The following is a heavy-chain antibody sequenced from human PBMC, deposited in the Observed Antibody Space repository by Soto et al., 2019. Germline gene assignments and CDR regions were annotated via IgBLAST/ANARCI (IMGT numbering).Heavy chain of an antibody. D-gene: IGHD3-22*01. J-gene: IGHJ5*02. CDR1: GGSISSYY. Sequence: SETLSLTCTVSGGSISSYYWSWIRQPPGKGLEWIGYIYYSGSTNYNPSLKSRVTISVDTSKNQFSLKLSSVTAADTAVYYCARSPYPYYYDSSGYSSWGQGTLVNVS. CDR2: IYYSGST. V-gene: IGHV4-59*01. CDR3: ARSPYPYYYDSSGYSS.